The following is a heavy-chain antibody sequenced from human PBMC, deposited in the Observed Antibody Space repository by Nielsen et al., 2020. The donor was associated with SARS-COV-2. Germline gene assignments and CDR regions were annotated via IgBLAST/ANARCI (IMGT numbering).Heavy chain of an antibody. V-gene: IGHV1-8*02. J-gene: IGHJ4*02. CDR3: ARGASLKWHPAY. Sequence: ASVKVSCKASGYTFTSYAMNWVRQAPGQGLEWMGWMNPNSGNTGYAQKFQGRVTMTRNTSISTAYMELSSLRSEDTAVYYCARGASLKWHPAYWGQGTLVTVSS. D-gene: IGHD5-12*01. CDR1: GYTFTSYA. CDR2: MNPNSGNT.